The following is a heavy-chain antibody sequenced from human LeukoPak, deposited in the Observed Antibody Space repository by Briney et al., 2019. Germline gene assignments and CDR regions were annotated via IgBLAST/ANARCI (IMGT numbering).Heavy chain of an antibody. Sequence: ASVKVSCKPSGYSFSNYGVSWVRQAPGRGLEWMGWISTYNGNTNYAQKFQGRVTMTTDTSTSTAYMELRSLRFDDTAVYYCARVFTIFGAVITYYMDVWGKGTTVTVSS. D-gene: IGHD3-3*01. CDR1: GYSFSNYG. V-gene: IGHV1-18*01. CDR3: ARVFTIFGAVITYYMDV. J-gene: IGHJ6*03. CDR2: ISTYNGNT.